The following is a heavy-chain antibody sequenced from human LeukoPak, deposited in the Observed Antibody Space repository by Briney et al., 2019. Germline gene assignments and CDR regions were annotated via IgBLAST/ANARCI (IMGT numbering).Heavy chain of an antibody. CDR3: ARETYYDFWSGYGGGNWFDP. Sequence: SETLSLTCTVPGGSISNYYWSWIRQPPGKGLEWIGYIYYSGSTNYNPSLKSRVTISVDTSKNQFSLKLSSVTAADTAVYYCARETYYDFWSGYGGGNWFDPWGQGTLVTVSS. CDR1: GGSISNYY. D-gene: IGHD3-3*01. J-gene: IGHJ5*02. CDR2: IYYSGST. V-gene: IGHV4-59*01.